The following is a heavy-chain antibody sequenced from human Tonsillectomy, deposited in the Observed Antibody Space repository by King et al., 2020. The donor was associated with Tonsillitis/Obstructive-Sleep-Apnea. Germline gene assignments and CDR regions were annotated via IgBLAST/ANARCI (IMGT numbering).Heavy chain of an antibody. CDR1: GYTFTNYW. CDR3: VRRASYYKAFDY. CDR2: IYPGDSDI. V-gene: IGHV5-51*01. Sequence: VQLVESGAEVKKPGESLKISCKGSGYTFTNYWIGWVRQMPGKGLEWMGIIYPGDSDIRYSPSFQGQVTISADKSITTAYLPWSSLKASDTAMYYCVRRASYYKAFDYWGQGTLVTVSS. J-gene: IGHJ4*02. D-gene: IGHD3-10*01.